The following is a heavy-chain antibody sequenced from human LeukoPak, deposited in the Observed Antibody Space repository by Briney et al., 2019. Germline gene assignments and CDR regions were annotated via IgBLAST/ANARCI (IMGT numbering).Heavy chain of an antibody. J-gene: IGHJ4*02. CDR2: ISGSGGST. CDR3: AKSPDVAGTGRFDY. V-gene: IGHV3-23*01. D-gene: IGHD6-19*01. CDR1: GFTFSSYA. Sequence: GGSLRVSCAGSGFTFSSYAMNWVRQAPGKGLEWVSGISGSGGSTYYADSVKGRFSNSRDDSKNTLYLQMNSLRAEDTAVYYCAKSPDVAGTGRFDYWGQGTLVTVSS.